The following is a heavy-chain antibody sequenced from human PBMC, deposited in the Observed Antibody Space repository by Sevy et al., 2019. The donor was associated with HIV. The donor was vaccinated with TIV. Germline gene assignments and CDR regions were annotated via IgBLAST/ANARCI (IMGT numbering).Heavy chain of an antibody. J-gene: IGHJ4*02. V-gene: IGHV5-51*01. D-gene: IGHD3-22*01. CDR2: IYPGDSDI. Sequence: GESLKISCKGSGYRFTSYWIGWVRQMPGKGLEWMGIIYPGDSDIRYSPSFQGQVTISADKSINTAYLQWSSLKASDTAMYFSARRGYDSSGYPQYYFDYWGQGTLVTVSS. CDR3: ARRGYDSSGYPQYYFDY. CDR1: GYRFTSYW.